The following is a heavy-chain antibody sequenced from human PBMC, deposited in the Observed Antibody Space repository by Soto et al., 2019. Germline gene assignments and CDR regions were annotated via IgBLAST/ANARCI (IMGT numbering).Heavy chain of an antibody. D-gene: IGHD3-16*01. Sequence: ASVKVSCKASGYTFTSYDINWVRQATGQGLDWMGWINAYNGNTDYAQKLQGRVTMTTDTSTSTAYMELRSLRSDDTAVYYCARYSRFVGAPSYWGQGTLVTVSS. J-gene: IGHJ1*01. CDR3: ARYSRFVGAPSY. CDR2: INAYNGNT. V-gene: IGHV1-18*01. CDR1: GYTFTSYD.